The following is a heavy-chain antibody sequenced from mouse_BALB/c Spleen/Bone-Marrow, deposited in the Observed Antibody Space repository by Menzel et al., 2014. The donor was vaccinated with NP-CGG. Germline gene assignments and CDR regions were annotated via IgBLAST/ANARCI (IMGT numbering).Heavy chain of an antibody. CDR3: TRDNGDY. V-gene: IGHV1-69*02. Sequence: SGAELVRPGASVKLSCKASGYTFTSYWINWVKQRPGQGLEWIGNIFPSETYTNYNQKFKDKATLTVDKSSSTAYMQLSSPTSEDSAVYYCTRDNGDYWGQGTTLTVSS. J-gene: IGHJ2*01. CDR2: IFPSETYT. CDR1: GYTFTSYW. D-gene: IGHD1-3*01.